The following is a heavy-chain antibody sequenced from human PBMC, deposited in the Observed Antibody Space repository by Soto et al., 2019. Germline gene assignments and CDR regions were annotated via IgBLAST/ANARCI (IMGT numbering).Heavy chain of an antibody. CDR2: IYYSGST. J-gene: IGHJ1*01. CDR1: GGSLSSYY. Sequence: SETLSLTCTVSGGSLSSYYPHWIRQPPGKGLEWIGYIYYSGSTNYNPPLKRRVTISVDTSKNQFSLKLSSVTAADTAVYYCASSYSSGWYGSEYFQHWGQGTLVTVSS. D-gene: IGHD6-19*01. CDR3: ASSYSSGWYGSEYFQH. V-gene: IGHV4-59*01.